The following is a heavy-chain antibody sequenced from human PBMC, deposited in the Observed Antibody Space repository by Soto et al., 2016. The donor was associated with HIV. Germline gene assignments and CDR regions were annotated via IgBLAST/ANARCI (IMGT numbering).Heavy chain of an antibody. CDR3: TTDASSGYYWGLYYFDY. D-gene: IGHD3-22*01. V-gene: IGHV3-15*01. J-gene: IGHJ4*02. CDR1: GFTFSNAW. Sequence: EVQLVESGGGLVKPGGSLRLSCAASGFTFSNAWMRWVRQAPGKGLEWVGRIKSKTDGGTTDYAAPVKGRFTISRDDSKNTLYLQMNSLKTEDTAVYYCTTDASSGYYWGLYYFDYWGQGTLVTVPS. CDR2: IKSKTDGGTT.